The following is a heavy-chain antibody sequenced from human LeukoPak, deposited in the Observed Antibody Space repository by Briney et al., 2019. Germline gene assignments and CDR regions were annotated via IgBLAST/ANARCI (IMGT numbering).Heavy chain of an antibody. D-gene: IGHD3-22*01. CDR2: ISYDGSNK. V-gene: IGHV3-30*18. CDR1: GFTFSSYG. Sequence: GGSLRLSCAASGFTFSSYGMHWVRQAPGKGLEWVAVISYDGSNKYYADSVKGRFTISRDNSKNTLYLQMNSLRAEDTAVYYCAKDVWRVITPDYWGQGTLVTVSS. CDR3: AKDVWRVITPDY. J-gene: IGHJ4*02.